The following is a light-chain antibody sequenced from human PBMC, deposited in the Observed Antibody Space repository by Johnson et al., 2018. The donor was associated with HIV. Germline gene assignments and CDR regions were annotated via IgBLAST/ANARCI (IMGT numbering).Light chain of an antibody. V-gene: IGLV1-51*02. CDR2: ENN. J-gene: IGLJ1*01. Sequence: QSVLTQPPSVSAAPGQKVTISCSGSSSNIGNNYVSWYQQLPGTAPKLLIYENNKRPSGIPDRFSGSKSGTSATLGITGLQTGDEADYYSGTWDSRLNVYLFGTGTKVTVL. CDR3: GTWDSRLNVYL. CDR1: SSNIGNNY.